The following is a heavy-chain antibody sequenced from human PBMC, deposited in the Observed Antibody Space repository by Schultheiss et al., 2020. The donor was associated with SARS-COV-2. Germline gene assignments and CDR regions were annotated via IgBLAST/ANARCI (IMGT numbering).Heavy chain of an antibody. CDR1: GFSFSNYG. CDR2: IWYDGGHK. D-gene: IGHD4-11*01. J-gene: IGHJ4*02. Sequence: GGSLRLSCAASGFSFSNYGMHWVRQAPGKGLEWVAVIWYDGGHKFYADSLKGRFTISRDNSKNTVFLQMNSLRVEDTAVYYCGRGTGSNYGRGDFWGQGTLVTVSS. V-gene: IGHV3-33*01. CDR3: GRGTGSNYGRGDF.